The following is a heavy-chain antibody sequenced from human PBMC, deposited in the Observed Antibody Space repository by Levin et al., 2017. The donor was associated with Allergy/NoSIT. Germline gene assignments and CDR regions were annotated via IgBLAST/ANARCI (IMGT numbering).Heavy chain of an antibody. CDR2: ISYDGSNK. CDR1: GFTFSSYG. CDR3: AKDRWGDTAMGGGHDAFDI. Sequence: GGSLRLSCAASGFTFSSYGMHWVRQAPGKGLEWVAVISYDGSNKYYADSVKGRFTISRDNSKNTLYLQMNSLRAEDTAVYYCAKDRWGDTAMGGGHDAFDIWGQGTMVTVSS. D-gene: IGHD5-18*01. J-gene: IGHJ3*02. V-gene: IGHV3-30*18.